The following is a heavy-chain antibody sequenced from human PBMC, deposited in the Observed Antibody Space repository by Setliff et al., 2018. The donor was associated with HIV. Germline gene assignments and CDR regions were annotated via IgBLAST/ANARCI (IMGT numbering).Heavy chain of an antibody. V-gene: IGHV4-4*08. CDR1: GSSISCYY. CDR2: IYTSESS. CDR3: ARSPRFSYASGSRRYFDL. Sequence: PSETLSLTCTVPGSSISCYYWSWIRQPPGKGLEWIGYIYTSESSNYNPSLKSRVTFSVAPCKNQFSLKLSSVTAADTAVYYCARSPRFSYASGSRRYFDLWGRGTLVTVSS. D-gene: IGHD3-10*01. J-gene: IGHJ2*01.